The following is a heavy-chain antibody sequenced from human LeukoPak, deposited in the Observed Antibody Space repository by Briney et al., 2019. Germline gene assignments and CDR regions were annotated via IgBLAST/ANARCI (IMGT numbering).Heavy chain of an antibody. CDR3: AKSSSWYSGYFDY. D-gene: IGHD6-13*01. CDR2: ISGSGGST. J-gene: IGHJ4*02. Sequence: GGSLRLSCAASGFTFSSYAMSWVRQAPGKGPEWVSAISGSGGSTYYADSVKGRFTISRDNSKNTLYLQMNSLRAEDTAVYYCAKSSSWYSGYFDYWGQGTLVTVSS. CDR1: GFTFSSYA. V-gene: IGHV3-23*01.